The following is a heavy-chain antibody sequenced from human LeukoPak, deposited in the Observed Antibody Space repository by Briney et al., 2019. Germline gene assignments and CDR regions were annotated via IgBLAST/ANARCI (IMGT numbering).Heavy chain of an antibody. J-gene: IGHJ6*02. V-gene: IGHV3-21*04. Sequence: GGSLRLSCAASGFTFSSYSMNWVRQAPGKGLEWVSSISSSSSYIYYADSVKGRFTISRDNSKNTLYLQMNSLRAEDTAVYYCAKDAGYSTASGYYYGMDVWGQGTTVTVSS. CDR3: AKDAGYSTASGYYYGMDV. D-gene: IGHD5-12*01. CDR1: GFTFSSYS. CDR2: ISSSSSYI.